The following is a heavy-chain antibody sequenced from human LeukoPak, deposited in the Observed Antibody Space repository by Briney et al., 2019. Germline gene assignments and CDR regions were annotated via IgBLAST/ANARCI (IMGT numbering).Heavy chain of an antibody. CDR2: INHGGST. CDR1: GESFRGYY. D-gene: IGHD5-18*01. V-gene: IGHV4-34*01. J-gene: IGHJ6*03. Sequence: SETLSLTCAVYGESFRGYYWSWIRETPGKGLEWVCEINHGGSTTYNTSPKSRVTISVDTSKNQFSLKLSSVTAADTAVYYCARGRKRAMAMAPYYMDVWGKGTTVTVSS. CDR3: ARGRKRAMAMAPYYMDV.